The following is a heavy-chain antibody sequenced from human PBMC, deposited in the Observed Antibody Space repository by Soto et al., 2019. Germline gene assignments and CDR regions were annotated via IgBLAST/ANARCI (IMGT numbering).Heavy chain of an antibody. CDR2: IYKSGST. CDR3: ARDQNGSPHFDY. V-gene: IGHV4-59*01. D-gene: IGHD1-26*01. Sequence: SETLSLTCSVSGGSISDYYWSWIRQPPGRGLEWIGYIYKSGSTNYNPSLKSRVTISVDTSKNLFSLKLSSVTAADTAVYYCARDQNGSPHFDYWGQGTLGTVSS. CDR1: GGSISDYY. J-gene: IGHJ4*02.